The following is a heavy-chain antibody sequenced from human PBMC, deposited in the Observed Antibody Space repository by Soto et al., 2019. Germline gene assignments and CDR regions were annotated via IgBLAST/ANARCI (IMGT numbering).Heavy chain of an antibody. Sequence: RLSCVASGFPFWGDWMSWVRQAPGKGLEWVANIKQDGSKAQYLESVRGRFTISRDNSKSSVYLQMNSLRAEDTALYYCARDFYGGFSYGPGDSWGQGTLVTVSS. D-gene: IGHD2-15*01. CDR1: GFPFWGDW. CDR3: ARDFYGGFSYGPGDS. V-gene: IGHV3-7*01. J-gene: IGHJ4*02. CDR2: IKQDGSKA.